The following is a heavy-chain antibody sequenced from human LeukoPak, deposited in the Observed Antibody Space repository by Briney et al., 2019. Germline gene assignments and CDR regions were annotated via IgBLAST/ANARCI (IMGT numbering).Heavy chain of an antibody. Sequence: KASQTLSLTCAVYGGSFSGYYWSWIRQPPGKGLECIGEINHSGSTNYNPSLKSRVTISVDTSKNQFSLKLSSVTAADTAVYYCARRITMVRGVIPIKAFDIWGQGTMVTVSS. V-gene: IGHV4-34*01. D-gene: IGHD3-10*01. CDR3: ARRITMVRGVIPIKAFDI. J-gene: IGHJ3*02. CDR2: INHSGST. CDR1: GGSFSGYY.